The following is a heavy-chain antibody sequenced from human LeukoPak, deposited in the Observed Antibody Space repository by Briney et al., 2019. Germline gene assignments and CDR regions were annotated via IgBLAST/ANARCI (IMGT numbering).Heavy chain of an antibody. J-gene: IGHJ4*02. V-gene: IGHV1-69*05. CDR2: IIPIFGTA. D-gene: IGHD3-10*01. CDR1: GGTFSSYT. Sequence: ASVKVSCKASGGTFSSYTISWVRWAPGPRLEWMGRIIPIFGTANNAQKFQRRVTIPTDESTSRAYMALSRLISEDTAVYYCASDRFRELLLGVWYFDYWGQGTLVTVSS. CDR3: ASDRFRELLLGVWYFDY.